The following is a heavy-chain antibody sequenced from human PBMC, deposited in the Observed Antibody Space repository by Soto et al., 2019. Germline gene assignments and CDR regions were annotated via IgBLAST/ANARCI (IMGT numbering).Heavy chain of an antibody. CDR3: ARGGDGSGSESVFDI. CDR1: GDTFSTYP. V-gene: IGHV1-69*02. CDR2: TIPILAIT. Sequence: QVQLVQSGAVVKKPGSSMKVSCKTLGDTFSTYPITWVRQAPGQGLEWMGRTIPILAITDYAQNFQGRVTITADRSTTTAYMELSSLKFEDTAGYYCARGGDGSGSESVFDIWGQGTMVTVSS. D-gene: IGHD3-22*01. J-gene: IGHJ3*02.